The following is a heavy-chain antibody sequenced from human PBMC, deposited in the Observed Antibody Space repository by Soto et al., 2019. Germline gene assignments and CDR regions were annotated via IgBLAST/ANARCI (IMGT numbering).Heavy chain of an antibody. D-gene: IGHD6-6*01. CDR3: ASTIAARLNYYYCMDV. Sequence: QVQLVQSGAEVKKPGSSVKVSCKASGGTFSSYAISWVRQAPGQGLEWMGGIIPIFGTANYAQKFQGRVTITADESTSTAYMELSSRRSEDTAVYYCASTIAARLNYYYCMDVCGQGTTVTVSS. V-gene: IGHV1-69*01. J-gene: IGHJ6*02. CDR1: GGTFSSYA. CDR2: IIPIFGTA.